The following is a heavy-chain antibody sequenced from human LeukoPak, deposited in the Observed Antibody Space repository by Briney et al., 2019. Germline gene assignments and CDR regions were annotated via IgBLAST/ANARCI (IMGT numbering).Heavy chain of an antibody. Sequence: GASVKVSCKASGYTFTSYGISWVRQAPGQGLEWMGGIIPIFGTANYAQKFQGRVTITADESTSTAYMELSSLRSEDTAVYYCARDGRAQFYDSSGYYPQWGQGTLVTVSS. J-gene: IGHJ4*02. CDR3: ARDGRAQFYDSSGYYPQ. D-gene: IGHD3-22*01. V-gene: IGHV1-69*13. CDR2: IIPIFGTA. CDR1: GYTFTSYG.